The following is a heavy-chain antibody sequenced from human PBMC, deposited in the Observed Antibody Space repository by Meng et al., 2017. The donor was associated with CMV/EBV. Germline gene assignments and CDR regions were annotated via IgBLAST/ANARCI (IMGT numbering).Heavy chain of an antibody. V-gene: IGHV4-59*01. J-gene: IGHJ6*02. D-gene: IGHD2-2*02. CDR1: GGSISSYY. CDR3: ARSGYCSSTSCYTAYGMDV. CDR2: IYYSGST. Sequence: SETLSLTCTVSGGSISSYYWSWIRQPPGKGLEWIGYIYYSGSTNYNPSLKSRVTISVDTSKNQFSLKLSSVTAADTAMYYCARSGYCSSTSCYTAYGMDVWGQGTTVTVSS.